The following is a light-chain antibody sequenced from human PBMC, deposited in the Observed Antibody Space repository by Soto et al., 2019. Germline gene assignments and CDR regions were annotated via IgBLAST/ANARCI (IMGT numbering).Light chain of an antibody. Sequence: EIVMTQSPATLSVSPGERATLSCRASQSVSSNLAWYKQKPGQAPRLLIYGASTRATGIPARFSGSGSGTEFTLTISSLQSGDFAVYDCQQYNNWPYTFGQGTKLEIK. V-gene: IGKV3-15*01. CDR3: QQYNNWPYT. CDR2: GAS. J-gene: IGKJ2*01. CDR1: QSVSSN.